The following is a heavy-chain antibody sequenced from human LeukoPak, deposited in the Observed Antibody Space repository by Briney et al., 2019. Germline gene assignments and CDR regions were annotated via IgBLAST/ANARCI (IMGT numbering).Heavy chain of an antibody. CDR2: INAGNGNT. J-gene: IGHJ4*02. Sequence: GASVKVSCKASGYTFTSYAMHWVRQAPGQRLEWMGWINAGNGNTKYSQKFQGRVTITRDTSASTAYMELSSLRSEDTAVYYCARALVSMGRGGAPPFGYWGQGTLVTVSS. CDR1: GYTFTSYA. CDR3: ARALVSMGRGGAPPFGY. D-gene: IGHD3-10*01. V-gene: IGHV1-3*01.